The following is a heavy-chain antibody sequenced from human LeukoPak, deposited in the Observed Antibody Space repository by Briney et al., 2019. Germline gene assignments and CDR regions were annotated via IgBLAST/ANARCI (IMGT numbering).Heavy chain of an antibody. Sequence: GESLKISCKGSGYSFSNYWIGWARQMPGKGLEWMGIIYPADSDTRYSPSFQGQVTISADKSISTAYLQWSSLKASDTAMYYCARGASGHDYDYWGQGTLVTVSS. CDR2: IYPADSDT. V-gene: IGHV5-51*01. D-gene: IGHD1-26*01. J-gene: IGHJ4*02. CDR3: ARGASGHDYDY. CDR1: GYSFSNYW.